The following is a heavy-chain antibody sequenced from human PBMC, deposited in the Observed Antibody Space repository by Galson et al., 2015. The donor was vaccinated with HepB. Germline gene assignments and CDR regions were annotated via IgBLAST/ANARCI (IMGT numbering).Heavy chain of an antibody. V-gene: IGHV3-33*01. CDR2: MWYDGSKQ. J-gene: IGHJ4*02. CDR3: ARGDQLSNYFDY. CDR1: GFTFSSFG. Sequence: SLRLSCAASGFTFSSFGMHWVRQAPGKGLEWVAVMWYDGSKQYYADSVKGRVTISRDNSNNTLYLQMDSLSAEDTAIYYCARGDQLSNYFDYWGRGTLVTVSS. D-gene: IGHD5-24*01.